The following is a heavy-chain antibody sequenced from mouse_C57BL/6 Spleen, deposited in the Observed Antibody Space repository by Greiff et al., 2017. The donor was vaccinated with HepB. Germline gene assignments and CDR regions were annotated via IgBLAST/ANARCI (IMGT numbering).Heavy chain of an antibody. V-gene: IGHV1-19*01. CDR2: INPYNGGT. CDR1: GYTFTDYY. CDR3: ARSRITTVVATGTEAMDY. J-gene: IGHJ4*01. D-gene: IGHD1-1*01. Sequence: VQLQQSGPVLVKPGASVKMSCKASGYTFTDYYMNWVKQSHGKSLEWIGVINPYNGGTSYNQKFKGKATLTVDKSSSTADMELNSLTSEDSAVYYCARSRITTVVATGTEAMDYWGQGTSVTVSS.